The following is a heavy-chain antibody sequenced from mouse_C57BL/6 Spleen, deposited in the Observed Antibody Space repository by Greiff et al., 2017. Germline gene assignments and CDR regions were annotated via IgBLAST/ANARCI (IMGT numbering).Heavy chain of an antibody. CDR1: GYTFTSYG. D-gene: IGHD1-1*01. CDR3: AFITTVVATSWYFDV. Sequence: QVQLQQSGAELARPGASVKLSCKASGYTFTSYGISWVKQRTGQGLEWIGEIYPRSGNTYYNEKFKGKATLTADKSSSTAYMELRSLTSEDSAVYFCAFITTVVATSWYFDVWGTGTTVTVSS. J-gene: IGHJ1*03. V-gene: IGHV1-81*01. CDR2: IYPRSGNT.